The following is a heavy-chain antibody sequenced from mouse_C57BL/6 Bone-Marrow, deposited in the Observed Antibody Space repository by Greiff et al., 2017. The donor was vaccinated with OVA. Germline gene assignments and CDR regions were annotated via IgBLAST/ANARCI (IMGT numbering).Heavy chain of an antibody. CDR1: GFTFSSYG. CDR2: ISSGGSYT. J-gene: IGHJ2*01. D-gene: IGHD4-1*01. CDR3: ARHDLGRGDY. V-gene: IGHV5-6*01. Sequence: EVMLVESGGDLVKPGGSLKLSCAASGFTFSSYGMSWVRQTPDKRLEWVATISSGGSYTYYPDSVKGRFTISRDNAKNTLYLQMSSLKSEDTAMYYCARHDLGRGDYWGQGTTLTVSS.